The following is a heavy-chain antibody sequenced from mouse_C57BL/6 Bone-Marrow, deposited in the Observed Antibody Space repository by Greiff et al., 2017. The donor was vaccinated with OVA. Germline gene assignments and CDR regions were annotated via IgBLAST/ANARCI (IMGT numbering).Heavy chain of an antibody. CDR2: IYPGSGST. CDR1: GYTFTSYW. J-gene: IGHJ4*01. V-gene: IGHV1-55*01. Sequence: VQLQQSGAELVKPGASVKMSCKASGYTFTSYWITWVKQRPGQGLEWIGDIYPGSGSTNYNEKFKSKATLTVDTSSSTAYMQLSSLTSEDSAVYYCAGTTVVALFAMGCWGQGASVSVSS. CDR3: AGTTVVALFAMGC. D-gene: IGHD1-1*01.